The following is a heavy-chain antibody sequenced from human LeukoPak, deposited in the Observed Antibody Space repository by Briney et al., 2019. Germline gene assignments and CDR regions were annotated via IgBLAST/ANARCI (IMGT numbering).Heavy chain of an antibody. CDR1: WYPFTVYY. CDR2: INPNCGGT. Sequence: ASVKVFRKASWYPFTVYYMHWVPQAPGQGLEWVGCINPNCGGTNYAQKYQRWVTMTRGKSISSAYMELSRLRSDDTAGYYCARGRSAVVAAAPTSYGMDVWGQGTTVTVSS. D-gene: IGHD2-2*01. V-gene: IGHV1-2*04. J-gene: IGHJ6*02. CDR3: ARGRSAVVAAAPTSYGMDV.